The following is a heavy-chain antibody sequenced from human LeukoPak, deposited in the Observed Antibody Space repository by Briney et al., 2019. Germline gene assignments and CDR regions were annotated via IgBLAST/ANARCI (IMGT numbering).Heavy chain of an antibody. J-gene: IGHJ6*02. D-gene: IGHD2-15*01. CDR3: ARDPVVAATPTSGMDV. Sequence: GRSLRLSCAASGFTFSSYAMHWVRQAPGKGLEWVAVISYDGSNKYYADSVKGRFTISRDNSKNTLCLQMNSLRAEDTAVYYCARDPVVAATPTSGMDVWGQGPTVTVSS. V-gene: IGHV3-30-3*01. CDR2: ISYDGSNK. CDR1: GFTFSSYA.